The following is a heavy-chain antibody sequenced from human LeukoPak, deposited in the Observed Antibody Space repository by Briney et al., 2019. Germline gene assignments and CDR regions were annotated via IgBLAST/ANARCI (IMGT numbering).Heavy chain of an antibody. CDR1: GFTFSSYA. CDR3: ASDFPLYYYYMDV. CDR2: ISYDGSNK. V-gene: IGHV3-30*04. J-gene: IGHJ6*03. Sequence: GGSLTLSCAASGFTFSSYAMHWVRQAPGKGLEWVAVISYDGSNKYYADSVKGRFTISRDNSKNTVYLQMNTLRVEDTAVYYCASDFPLYYYYMDVWGKGTTVTVSS.